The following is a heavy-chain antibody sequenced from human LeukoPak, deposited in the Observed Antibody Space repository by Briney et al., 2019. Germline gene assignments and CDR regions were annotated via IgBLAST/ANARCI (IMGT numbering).Heavy chain of an antibody. Sequence: GASVKVSCKASGYTFTGYYMHWVRQAPGQGLEWMGWNNPNSGGTNYAQKFQGRVTMTRDTSISTAYMELSRLRSDDTAAYYCARSRYPGELYYWGQGTLVTVSS. J-gene: IGHJ4*02. CDR3: ARSRYPGELYY. CDR1: GYTFTGYY. CDR2: NNPNSGGT. D-gene: IGHD3-10*01. V-gene: IGHV1-2*02.